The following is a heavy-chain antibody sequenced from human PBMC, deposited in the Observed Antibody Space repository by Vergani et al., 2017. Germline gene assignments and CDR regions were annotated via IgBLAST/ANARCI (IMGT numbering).Heavy chain of an antibody. CDR1: GYTFTGYF. CDR2: INPKNGGT. J-gene: IGHJ4*02. V-gene: IGHV1-2*02. Sequence: QVQLVQSGAEVKKPGASVKVSCKASGYTFTGYFMHWVRQAPGQGLEWMGWINPKNGGTDYAQKFQGRVTVTRDTSISTAYMEVSRLRSDDAAVYYCARAYYSGSGSLYYFDSWGQGTLVTVS. D-gene: IGHD3-10*01. CDR3: ARAYYSGSGSLYYFDS.